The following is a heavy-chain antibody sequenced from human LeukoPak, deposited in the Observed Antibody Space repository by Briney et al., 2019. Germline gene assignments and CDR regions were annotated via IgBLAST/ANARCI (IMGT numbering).Heavy chain of an antibody. Sequence: GGSLRLSCAASGFTFSSYRMSWVRQAPGKGLEWVANIKQDGSEKYYVDSVKGRFTISRDNAKNSLYLQMNSLRAEDTAVYYCARDVDDYGDYVGAFDIWGQGTMVTVSS. D-gene: IGHD4-17*01. CDR2: IKQDGSEK. V-gene: IGHV3-7*01. CDR3: ARDVDDYGDYVGAFDI. J-gene: IGHJ3*02. CDR1: GFTFSSYR.